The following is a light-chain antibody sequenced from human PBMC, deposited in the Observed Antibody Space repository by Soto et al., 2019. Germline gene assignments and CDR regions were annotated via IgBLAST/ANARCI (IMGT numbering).Light chain of an antibody. CDR1: SSDVGGYNY. J-gene: IGLJ1*01. Sequence: QSALTQPASVSGSPGQSITISCTGTSSDVGGYNYVSWYQQHPGKAPKFMIYDVSNRPSGVSNRFSGSKSGNTASLTISGLQAEDEADYYCSSYTTINTSQIVFGTGTKLTVL. CDR2: DVS. CDR3: SSYTTINTSQIV. V-gene: IGLV2-14*01.